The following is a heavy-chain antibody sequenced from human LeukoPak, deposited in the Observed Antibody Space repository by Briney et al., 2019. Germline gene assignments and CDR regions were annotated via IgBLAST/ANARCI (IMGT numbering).Heavy chain of an antibody. V-gene: IGHV1-18*01. CDR3: ARELINFHDHTNTGFFDS. D-gene: IGHD1-14*01. CDR2: ISAYNGNT. J-gene: IGHJ4*02. Sequence: ASVKVSCKASGYTFTSYGISWVRQAPGQGLEWMGWISAYNGNTNYAQKLQGRVTMTRDTSISTAYMEVSSLRSDDTAVYYCARELINFHDHTNTGFFDSWGQGTLVTVSS. CDR1: GYTFTSYG.